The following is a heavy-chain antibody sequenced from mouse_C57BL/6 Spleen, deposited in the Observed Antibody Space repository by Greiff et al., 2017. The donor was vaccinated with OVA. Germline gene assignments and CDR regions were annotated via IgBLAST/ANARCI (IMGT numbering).Heavy chain of an antibody. V-gene: IGHV1-81*01. CDR3: ARSGQVVANYFDY. CDR1: GYTFTSYG. CDR2: IYPRSGNT. J-gene: IGHJ2*01. Sequence: QVHVKQSGAELARPGASVKLSCKASGYTFTSYGISWVKQRTGQGLEWIGEIYPRSGNTYYNEKFKGKATLTADKSSSTAYMELRSLTSEDSAVYVCARSGQVVANYFDYWGQGTTLTVSS. D-gene: IGHD1-1*01.